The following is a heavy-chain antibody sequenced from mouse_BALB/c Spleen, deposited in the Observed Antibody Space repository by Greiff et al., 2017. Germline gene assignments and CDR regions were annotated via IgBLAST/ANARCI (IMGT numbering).Heavy chain of an antibody. Sequence: EVKLMESGGGLVQPGGSLKLSCAASGFTFSSYTMSWVRQTPEKRLEWVAYISNGGGSTYYPDTVKGRFTISRDNAKNTLYLQMSSLKSEDTAMYYCARLGYYYGSSDWYFDVWGAGTTVTVSS. CDR1: GFTFSSYT. CDR2: ISNGGGST. J-gene: IGHJ1*01. V-gene: IGHV5-12-2*01. CDR3: ARLGYYYGSSDWYFDV. D-gene: IGHD1-1*01.